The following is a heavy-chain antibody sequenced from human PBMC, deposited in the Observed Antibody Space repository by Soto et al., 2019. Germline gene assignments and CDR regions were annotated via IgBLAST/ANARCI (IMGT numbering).Heavy chain of an antibody. Sequence: QVQLQQWGAGLLKPSETLSLTCGVYGGSFSDYWWSWIRQPPGRGLEWIGEINYSGSTHNNPSLKSRVTISVDTSKKQVSLKVTSVTAADTAVYFCARVARMSSVGSWSPELWGRGTLVTVSS. V-gene: IGHV4-34*01. D-gene: IGHD6-13*01. CDR3: ARVARMSSVGSWSPEL. CDR2: INYSGST. CDR1: GGSFSDYW. J-gene: IGHJ2*01.